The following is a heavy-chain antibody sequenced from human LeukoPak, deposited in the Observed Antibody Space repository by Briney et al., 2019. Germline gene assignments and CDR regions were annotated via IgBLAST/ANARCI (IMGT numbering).Heavy chain of an antibody. CDR1: GFTFSSYA. CDR3: AKIGPEGGWRYYFDY. D-gene: IGHD6-19*01. J-gene: IGHJ4*02. CDR2: ISGSGGST. Sequence: PGGSLRLSCAASGFTFSSYAMSWVRQAPGKGLEWVSAISGSGGSTYYADSVEGRFTISRDNSKNTLYLQMNSLRAEDTAVYYCAKIGPEGGWRYYFDYWGQGTLVTVSS. V-gene: IGHV3-23*01.